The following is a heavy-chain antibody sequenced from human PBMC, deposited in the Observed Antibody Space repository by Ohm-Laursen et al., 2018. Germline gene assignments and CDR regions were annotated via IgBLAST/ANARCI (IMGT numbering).Heavy chain of an antibody. D-gene: IGHD6-19*01. CDR1: GFTISNNS. V-gene: IGHV3-53*01. Sequence: GSLRLSCAASGFTISNNSMGWVRQAPGKGLEWVSFINKYGRIDYAESVKGRFATSRDNNDNKLFLQMNSLRAEDTGLYYCARVTSDKNGWYHFDYWGQGTLVTVSS. J-gene: IGHJ4*02. CDR2: INKYGRI. CDR3: ARVTSDKNGWYHFDY.